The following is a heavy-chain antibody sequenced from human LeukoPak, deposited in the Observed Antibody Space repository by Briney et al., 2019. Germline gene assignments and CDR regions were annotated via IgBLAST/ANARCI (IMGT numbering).Heavy chain of an antibody. Sequence: GGSLRLSCVASGFIFGGYSMNWVRQAPGKGLEWVSSVNSSSTYIYYADSVKGRFTISRDNAKNSLYLRMNSLRAEDTAVYYCARDRNWNYYDSWGQGTLVSVSS. CDR1: GFIFGGYS. CDR3: ARDRNWNYYDS. CDR2: VNSSSTYI. V-gene: IGHV3-21*04. D-gene: IGHD1-1*01. J-gene: IGHJ4*02.